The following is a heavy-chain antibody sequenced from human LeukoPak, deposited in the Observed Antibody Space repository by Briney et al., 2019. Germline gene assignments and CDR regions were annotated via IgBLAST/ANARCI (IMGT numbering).Heavy chain of an antibody. CDR1: GYPFTGYY. J-gene: IGHJ4*02. D-gene: IGHD6-19*01. CDR2: INPITGVT. Sequence: ASVKVSCKASGYPFTGYYIHWVRQAPGQGLEWMGRINPITGVTDFAQQFKGRVTMTRDTSISTAYMELSSLRSDDTAVYYCSKDGRGWSYFGYWGQGTLVTVSS. CDR3: SKDGRGWSYFGY. V-gene: IGHV1-2*06.